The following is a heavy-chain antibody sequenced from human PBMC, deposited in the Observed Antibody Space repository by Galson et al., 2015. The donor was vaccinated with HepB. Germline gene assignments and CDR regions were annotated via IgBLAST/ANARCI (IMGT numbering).Heavy chain of an antibody. CDR1: GFTFSSYG. J-gene: IGHJ2*01. V-gene: IGHV3-23*01. Sequence: SLRLSCAASGFTFSSYGMHWVRQAPGKGLEWVSAISGSGGSTYYADSVKGRFTISRDNSKNTLYLQMNSLRAEDTAVYYCAKDEGGQPPWYFDLWGRGTLVTVSS. CDR3: AKDEGGQPPWYFDL. CDR2: ISGSGGST. D-gene: IGHD1-1*01.